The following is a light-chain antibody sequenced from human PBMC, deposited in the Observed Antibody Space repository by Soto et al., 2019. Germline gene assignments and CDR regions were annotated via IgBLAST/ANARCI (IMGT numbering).Light chain of an antibody. V-gene: IGKV3-15*01. CDR3: HQYNSWPPGT. CDR1: QGISRS. Sequence: EMVLTQSPAILSVSPGERATLSCRASQGISRSLAWYQQKPGQAPRLLISDASTRATGIPARFSGSGSGTEFTLTISSLQSEDFALYYCHQYNSWPPGTFGQGTKVDIK. J-gene: IGKJ2*01. CDR2: DAS.